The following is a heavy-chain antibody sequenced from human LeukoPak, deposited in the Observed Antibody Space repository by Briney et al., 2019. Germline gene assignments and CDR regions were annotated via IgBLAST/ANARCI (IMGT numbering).Heavy chain of an antibody. J-gene: IGHJ3*02. CDR3: ARDMGSSWYVGPSAFDI. Sequence: PGGSLRLSCAASGFNFNNYGTHWVRQAPGKGLEWVANIKQDGSEKYYVDSVKGRFTISRDNAKNSLYLQMNSLRAEDTAVYYCARDMGSSWYVGPSAFDIWGQGTMVTVSS. CDR2: IKQDGSEK. CDR1: GFNFNNYG. V-gene: IGHV3-7*01. D-gene: IGHD6-13*01.